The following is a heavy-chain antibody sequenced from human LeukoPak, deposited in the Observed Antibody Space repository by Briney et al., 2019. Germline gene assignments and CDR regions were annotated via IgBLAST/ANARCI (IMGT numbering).Heavy chain of an antibody. CDR3: ALVYCSSTRCYIGAFDI. Sequence: SETLSLTCTVSGGSISSAGYYWSWIRHHPGKGLEYIGYIYYSGTTTYNPSLTSRVTISVDTSNNQFSLKLSSVTAADTAVYYCALVYCSSTRCYIGAFDIWGQGTMVTVSS. J-gene: IGHJ3*02. D-gene: IGHD2-2*02. CDR2: IYYSGTT. CDR1: GGSISSAGYY. V-gene: IGHV4-31*03.